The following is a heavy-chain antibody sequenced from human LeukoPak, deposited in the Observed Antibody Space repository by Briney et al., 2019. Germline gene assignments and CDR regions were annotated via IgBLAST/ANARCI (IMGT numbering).Heavy chain of an antibody. CDR1: SASISSHF. Sequence: PSETPSLTCTVSSASISSHFWSWIRQPPGKELEFIGYIYYSGSTNYNPSLKSRVTISIDTSKNQFSLKLSSVTAADTAVYYCASLRPGGPNEDWGQGTLVTVSS. D-gene: IGHD1-1*01. CDR2: IYYSGST. J-gene: IGHJ4*02. CDR3: ASLRPGGPNED. V-gene: IGHV4-59*08.